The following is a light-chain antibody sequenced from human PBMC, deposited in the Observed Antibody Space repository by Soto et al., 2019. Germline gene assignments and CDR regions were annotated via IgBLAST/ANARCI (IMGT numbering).Light chain of an antibody. CDR2: KAS. CDR1: QTISSW. V-gene: IGKV1-5*03. CDR3: QHYNSYSEA. Sequence: QMTQSPSTLSVSVGDRVTITFRASQTISSWLAWYQQKPGKAPKLLIYKASTLKSGVPSRFSGSGSGTEFTLTISSLQPDDFATYYCQHYNSYSEAFGQGTKVDFK. J-gene: IGKJ1*01.